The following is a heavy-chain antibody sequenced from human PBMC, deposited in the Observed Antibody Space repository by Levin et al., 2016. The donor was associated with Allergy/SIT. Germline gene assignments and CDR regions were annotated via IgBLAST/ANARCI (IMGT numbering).Heavy chain of an antibody. Sequence: ETLSLTCSASGFTFSSYAMHWVRQAPGKGLEYISSISSHGVSTDYADSVKSRLTITKDTSKNQVVLTMTNMDPVDTATYYCAHSFGGNPLFDYWGQGTLVTVSS. CDR2: ISSHGVST. D-gene: IGHD4-23*01. CDR1: GFTFSSYA. J-gene: IGHJ4*02. CDR3: AHSFGGNPLFDY. V-gene: IGHV3-64*04.